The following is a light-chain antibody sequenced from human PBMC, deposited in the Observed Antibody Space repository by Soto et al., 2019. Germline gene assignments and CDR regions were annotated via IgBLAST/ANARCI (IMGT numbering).Light chain of an antibody. Sequence: QSVLIQPPSASGTPGQRVTISCSGSSSNIGRNSVNWYQQLPGTAPRLVIYVNNQRPSGVPDRFSGSKSGTSASLAITGLQAEDEADYYCQSYDSSLSGWVFGGGTKLTVL. J-gene: IGLJ3*02. CDR3: QSYDSSLSGWV. V-gene: IGLV1-44*01. CDR1: SSNIGRNS. CDR2: VNN.